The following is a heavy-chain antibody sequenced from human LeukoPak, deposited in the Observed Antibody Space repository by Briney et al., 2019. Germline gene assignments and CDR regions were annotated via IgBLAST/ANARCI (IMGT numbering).Heavy chain of an antibody. CDR3: ARDRGDGYNSAYFDY. V-gene: IGHV4-59*01. J-gene: IGHJ4*02. Sequence: SETLSLTCTVSGVSISSYYWSWIRQPPGKGLEWIGYIYYSGSTNYDPSLKSRVTISVDTSKNQFSLKLSSVTAADTAVYYCARDRGDGYNSAYFDYWGQGTLVTVSS. D-gene: IGHD5-24*01. CDR2: IYYSGST. CDR1: GVSISSYY.